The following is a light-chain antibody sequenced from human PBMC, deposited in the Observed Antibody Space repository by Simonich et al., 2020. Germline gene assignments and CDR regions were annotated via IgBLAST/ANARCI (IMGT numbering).Light chain of an antibody. CDR1: SGINVGTYR. CDR2: YKSDSDK. J-gene: IGLJ3*02. CDR3: MIWHSSASV. V-gene: IGLV5-45*01. Sequence: QAVLTQPASLSASPGASASLTCTFRSGINVGTYRIYWYQQQPGSPPQYLLRYKSDSDKQQGSRVPSSFSSSKDASANAGILLISGLQSADEADYYCMIWHSSASVFGGGTKLTVL.